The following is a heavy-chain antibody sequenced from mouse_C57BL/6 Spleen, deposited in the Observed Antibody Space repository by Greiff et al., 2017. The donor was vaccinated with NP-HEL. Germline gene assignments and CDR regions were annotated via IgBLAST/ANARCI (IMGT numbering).Heavy chain of an antibody. CDR2: ISYDGSN. Sequence: DVKLQESGPGLVKPSQSLSLTCSVTGYSITSGYYWNWIRQFPGNKLEWMGYISYDGSNNYNPSLKNRISITRDTSKNQFFLKLNSVTTEDTATYYCARDDGYYLFDYWGQGTTLTVSS. J-gene: IGHJ2*01. D-gene: IGHD2-3*01. CDR1: GYSITSGYY. CDR3: ARDDGYYLFDY. V-gene: IGHV3-6*01.